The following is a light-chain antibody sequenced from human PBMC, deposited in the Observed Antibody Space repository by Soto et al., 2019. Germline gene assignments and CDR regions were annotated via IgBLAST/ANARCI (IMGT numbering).Light chain of an antibody. CDR1: QSISTY. V-gene: IGKV1-39*01. CDR2: GAS. CDR3: QQHYSPPPT. Sequence: DIQMTQSPSSLSASIGDRVTITCRASQSISTYLNWFQQKPGKAPQLLIYGASTLHSGVPSTFSGSGYGTDFTLTISSLQPEDSATYYCQQHYSPPPTVGGGPKVEIK. J-gene: IGKJ4*01.